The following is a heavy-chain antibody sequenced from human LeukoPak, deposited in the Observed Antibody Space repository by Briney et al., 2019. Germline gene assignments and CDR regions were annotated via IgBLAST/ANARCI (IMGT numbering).Heavy chain of an antibody. Sequence: ASGKVSCKASGYTFTSYAMHWVRQAPGQRLECMGWINTGNGNTKYSQKVQGRVTITRDTSASIAYMDLSSLRSEDTAVYYCARNTETAIPLPYYFDYWGQGTLVTVSS. CDR2: INTGNGNT. V-gene: IGHV1-3*04. D-gene: IGHD2-21*02. J-gene: IGHJ4*02. CDR3: ARNTETAIPLPYYFDY. CDR1: GYTFTSYA.